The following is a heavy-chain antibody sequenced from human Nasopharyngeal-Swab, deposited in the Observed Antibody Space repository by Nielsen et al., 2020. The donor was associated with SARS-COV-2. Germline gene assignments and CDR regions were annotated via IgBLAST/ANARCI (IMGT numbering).Heavy chain of an antibody. Sequence: GSLRLSCTVSGGSINNYYWSWIRQSPGKGLEWIGYIYYSGITKYDSSLKSQVTMSVDMSKNQFSLELRSVTATDTAVYYCARTEGGYGYYYMDVWGKGTTVTVSS. CDR3: ARTEGGYGYYYMDV. CDR2: IYYSGIT. V-gene: IGHV4-59*08. D-gene: IGHD2-15*01. CDR1: GGSINNYY. J-gene: IGHJ6*03.